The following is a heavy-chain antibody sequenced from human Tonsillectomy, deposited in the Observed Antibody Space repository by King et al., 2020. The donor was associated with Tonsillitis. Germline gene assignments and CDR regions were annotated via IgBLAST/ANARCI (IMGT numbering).Heavy chain of an antibody. CDR2: IDPSDSYT. D-gene: IGHD3-9*01. CDR3: ARHSGYFETAFDY. J-gene: IGHJ4*02. CDR1: GYTFTSFW. Sequence: VQLVESGAEVKKPGESLRISCKGSGYTFTSFWISWVRQMPGKGLEWMGRIDPSDSYTNYSPSFQGHVTISADKSISTAYLQRSSLKASDTAMYYCARHSGYFETAFDYWGQGTLVTVSS. V-gene: IGHV5-10-1*03.